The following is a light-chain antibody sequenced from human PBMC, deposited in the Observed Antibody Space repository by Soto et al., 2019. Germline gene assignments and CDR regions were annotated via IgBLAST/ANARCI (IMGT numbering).Light chain of an antibody. CDR2: DVS. J-gene: IGLJ2*01. CDR3: SSYTRASQFG. V-gene: IGLV2-8*01. CDR1: SSDIGGYDF. Sequence: QSALTQPPSASGSPGQSVTISCTGSSSDIGGYDFVSWYQQHPGKAPKLIIYDVSKRPSGVPDRFSGSKSGNTASLTVSGLQADDEADYFCSSYTRASQFGFGGGTKLTVL.